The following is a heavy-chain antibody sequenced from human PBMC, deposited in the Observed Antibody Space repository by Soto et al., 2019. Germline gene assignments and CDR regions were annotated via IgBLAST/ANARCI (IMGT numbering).Heavy chain of an antibody. J-gene: IGHJ5*01. D-gene: IGHD1-26*01. CDR3: ARDAGYSGWFDS. Sequence: ETLSLTCSVSGGSIRGFYWSWIRQPPGKGLEWIGYVYSSGNTNYNPSLKSRVTISVDTSKNQFSLKLTSVSAADTAVYYCARDAGYSGWFDSWGQGTLVTVSS. V-gene: IGHV4-59*01. CDR1: GGSIRGFY. CDR2: VYSSGNT.